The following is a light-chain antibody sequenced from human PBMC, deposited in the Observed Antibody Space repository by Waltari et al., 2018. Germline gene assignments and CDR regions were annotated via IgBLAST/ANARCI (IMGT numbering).Light chain of an antibody. J-gene: IGKJ4*01. V-gene: IGKV3-11*01. CDR1: QSVYNF. Sequence: EVVLTQSPATLSLSPGERATLSCRASQSVYNFLAWYQQKPGQAPRLLIYEASQRATGIPARFSGSGSGTVFTLTISNLEPEDVAVYYCQQRANWPPLTFGGGTKVEIK. CDR3: QQRANWPPLT. CDR2: EAS.